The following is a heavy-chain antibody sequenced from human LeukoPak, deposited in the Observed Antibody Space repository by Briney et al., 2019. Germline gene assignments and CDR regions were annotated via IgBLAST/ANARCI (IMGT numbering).Heavy chain of an antibody. CDR3: ARDYRYSGSYDPPNAFDI. Sequence: ASVKVSCKASGYTFTSYYMHWVRQAPGQGLEWMGIINPSGGGTSYAQKFQGRVTMTRDTSTSTVYMELSSLRSEDTAVYYCARDYRYSGSYDPPNAFDIWGQGTMVTVSS. CDR2: INPSGGGT. J-gene: IGHJ3*02. D-gene: IGHD1-26*01. CDR1: GYTFTSYY. V-gene: IGHV1-46*01.